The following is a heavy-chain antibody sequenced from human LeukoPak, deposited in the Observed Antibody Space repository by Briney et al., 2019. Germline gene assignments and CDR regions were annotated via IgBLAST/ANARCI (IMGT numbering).Heavy chain of an antibody. CDR3: AKEPITICGVVVKPDLDY. D-gene: IGHD3-3*01. Sequence: GGSLRLSCAASGFTFSSYGMHWVRQAPGKGLEWVAFIRYDGSNKYYADSVKGRFNISRDNSKNTLYLQMNSLRAEDTAVYYCAKEPITICGVVVKPDLDYWGQGTLVTVSS. V-gene: IGHV3-30*02. J-gene: IGHJ4*02. CDR2: IRYDGSNK. CDR1: GFTFSSYG.